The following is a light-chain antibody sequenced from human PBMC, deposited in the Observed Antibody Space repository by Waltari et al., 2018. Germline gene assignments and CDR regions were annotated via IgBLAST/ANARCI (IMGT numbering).Light chain of an antibody. CDR3: QHYVRLPAT. CDR1: QSVTRA. Sequence: EILVTQSPGTLSLSPGERATLSCRASQSVTRALAWYQQKPGQAPRLLIYGASNRATGIPDRFSGSGSGTDFSLTISRLEPEDFAVYYCQHYVRLPATFGQGTKVEIK. CDR2: GAS. V-gene: IGKV3-20*01. J-gene: IGKJ1*01.